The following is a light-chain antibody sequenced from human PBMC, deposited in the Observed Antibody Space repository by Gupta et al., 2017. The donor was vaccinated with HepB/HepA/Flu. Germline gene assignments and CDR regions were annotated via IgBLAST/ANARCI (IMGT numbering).Light chain of an antibody. Sequence: SSVLTHDPAVSVALGQRFRVTCHGDSLRSAYASWYQQKPAQAPVLFIYGKNNRPSGIPDRFSGSQSGTTASVAITGARAEDEAYYYWKSKDSSGTRLVFGGGTKLTV. J-gene: IGLJ2*01. CDR2: GKN. CDR3: KSKDSSGTRLV. V-gene: IGLV3-19*01. CDR1: SLRSAY.